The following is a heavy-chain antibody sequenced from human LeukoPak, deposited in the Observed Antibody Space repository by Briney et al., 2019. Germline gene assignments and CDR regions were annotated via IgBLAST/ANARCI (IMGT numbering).Heavy chain of an antibody. J-gene: IGHJ4*02. CDR3: ARGHRLNDYSFDY. V-gene: IGHV1-8*01. D-gene: IGHD4-11*01. CDR2: MNPNSGNT. CDR1: GYTFTSYD. Sequence: GASVKVSCKASGYTFTSYDINWVRQAPGQGLEWMGWMNPNSGNTGYAQKFQGRVTMTRNTSISTAYMELSSLRSEDTAVYYCARGHRLNDYSFDYWGQGTLVTVSS.